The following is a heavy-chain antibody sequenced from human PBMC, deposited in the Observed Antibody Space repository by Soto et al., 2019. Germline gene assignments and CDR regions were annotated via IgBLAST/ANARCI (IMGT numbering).Heavy chain of an antibody. J-gene: IGHJ6*02. CDR2: INHSGST. CDR3: ARSVPAAPGYYYYYYGMDV. Sequence: QVQLQQWGAGLLKPSETLSLTCAVYGGSFSGYYWSWIRQPPGKGLEWVGEINHSGSTNYNPSLKSRVTITVDTCKNQSALKLRSVTAADTAVYYCARSVPAAPGYYYYYYGMDVWGQGTTVTVSS. V-gene: IGHV4-34*01. CDR1: GGSFSGYY. D-gene: IGHD2-2*01.